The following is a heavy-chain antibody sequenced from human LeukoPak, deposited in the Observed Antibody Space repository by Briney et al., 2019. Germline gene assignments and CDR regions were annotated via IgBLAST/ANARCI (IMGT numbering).Heavy chain of an antibody. J-gene: IGHJ5*02. CDR1: GYTFTGYY. D-gene: IGHD2-2*01. Sequence: ASVKVSCKASGYTFTGYYMHWVRQAPGQGLEWMGWINPSSGGTNHAQKFQGRVTMTRDTSISTAYMELSRLRSDDTAVYYCASSSLSVVPAASWFDPWGQGTLVTVSS. CDR2: INPSSGGT. CDR3: ASSSLSVVPAASWFDP. V-gene: IGHV1-2*02.